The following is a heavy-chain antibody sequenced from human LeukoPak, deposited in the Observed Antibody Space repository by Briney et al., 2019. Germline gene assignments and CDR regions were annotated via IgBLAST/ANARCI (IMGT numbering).Heavy chain of an antibody. Sequence: PGGSLRLSCAASGFTFSSYSMNWVRQPPGKGLEWIGYIYYSGSTYYNPSLKSRVTISVDTSKNQFSLKLSSVTAADTAVYYCAREYYYGSGSYALDYWGQGTLVTVSS. CDR3: AREYYYGSGSYALDY. D-gene: IGHD3-10*01. CDR1: GFTFSSYS. V-gene: IGHV4-59*01. CDR2: IYYSGST. J-gene: IGHJ4*02.